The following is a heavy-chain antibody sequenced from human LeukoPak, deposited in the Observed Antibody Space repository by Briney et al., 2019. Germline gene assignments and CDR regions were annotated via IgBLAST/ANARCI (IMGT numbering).Heavy chain of an antibody. J-gene: IGHJ4*02. CDR3: AKDRYSSSSLPGY. CDR1: GFTFSSYA. V-gene: IGHV3-23*01. CDR2: ISGSGGNT. D-gene: IGHD6-6*01. Sequence: PGGSLRLSCAASGFTFSSYAMSWVRQAPGKGLEWVSAISGSGGNTYYADSVKGRFTISRDNSKNTLYLQMNSLRAEDTAVYYCAKDRYSSSSLPGYWGQGTLVTVSS.